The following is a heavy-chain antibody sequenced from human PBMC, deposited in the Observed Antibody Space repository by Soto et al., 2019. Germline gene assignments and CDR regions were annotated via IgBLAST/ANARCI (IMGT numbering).Heavy chain of an antibody. CDR3: ARVPSTLGIQPYYFDY. CDR2: ISYDGSNK. Sequence: PGGSLRLSCAASGFTFSSYGMHWVRQAPGKGLEWVAVISYDGSNKYYADSVKGRFTISRDNSKNTLYLQMNSLRAEDTAVYYCARVPSTLGIQPYYFDYWGQGTLVTVSS. D-gene: IGHD7-27*01. V-gene: IGHV3-30*03. CDR1: GFTFSSYG. J-gene: IGHJ4*02.